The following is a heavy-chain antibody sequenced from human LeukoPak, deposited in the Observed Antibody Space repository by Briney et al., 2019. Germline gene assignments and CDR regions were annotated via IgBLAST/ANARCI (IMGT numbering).Heavy chain of an antibody. D-gene: IGHD3-22*01. V-gene: IGHV3-23*01. CDR1: GFIFSNYA. Sequence: GGSLRLSCAASGFIFSNYAMSWVRQAPGKGLEWVSVISDSGGSTYYADSVKGRFTISRDNSKNTLYLQMNSLRAEDTAVYYCAKGRHYYDSSGYFDYWGQGTLVTVPS. J-gene: IGHJ4*02. CDR3: AKGRHYYDSSGYFDY. CDR2: ISDSGGST.